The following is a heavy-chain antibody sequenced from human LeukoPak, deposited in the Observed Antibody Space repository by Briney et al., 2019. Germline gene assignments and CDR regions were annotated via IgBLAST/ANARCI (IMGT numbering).Heavy chain of an antibody. CDR1: GGSISSSSYY. D-gene: IGHD6-13*01. Sequence: SEALSLTCTVSGGSISSSSYYWGWIRQHPGKGLEWIGYIYYSGSTYYNPSLKSRVTISVDTSKNQFSLKLSSVTAADTAVYYCARARRGGIFFDYWGQGTLVTVSS. V-gene: IGHV4-31*03. CDR2: IYYSGST. CDR3: ARARRGGIFFDY. J-gene: IGHJ4*02.